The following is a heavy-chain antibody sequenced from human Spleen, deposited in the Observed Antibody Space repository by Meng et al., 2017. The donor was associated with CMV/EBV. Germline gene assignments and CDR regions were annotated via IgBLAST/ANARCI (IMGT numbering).Heavy chain of an antibody. J-gene: IGHJ4*02. CDR1: GFTFSAYA. CDR2: ISSGSDTI. CDR3: ARELHLGY. D-gene: IGHD3-16*01. Sequence: GESLKISCAASGFTFSAYAMHWVRQAPGKGLEWVSYISSGSDTIYYADSVKGRFSVSRDDAKNSLYLQMNSLRAEDTAVYYCARELHLGYWGQGTLVTVSS. V-gene: IGHV3-48*04.